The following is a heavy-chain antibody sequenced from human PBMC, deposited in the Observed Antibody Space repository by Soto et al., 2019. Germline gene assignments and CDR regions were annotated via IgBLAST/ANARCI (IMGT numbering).Heavy chain of an antibody. CDR3: ARFITMVRGVPLRHWFDP. D-gene: IGHD3-10*01. J-gene: IGHJ5*02. CDR2: IYYSGST. CDR1: GGSIISSSYY. Sequence: SETLSLTCTVSGGSIISSSYYWGWIRQPPGKGLEWIGSIYYSGSTYYNPSLKSRVTISVDTSKNQFSLKLSSVTAADTAVYYCARFITMVRGVPLRHWFDPWGQGTLVSVSS. V-gene: IGHV4-39*01.